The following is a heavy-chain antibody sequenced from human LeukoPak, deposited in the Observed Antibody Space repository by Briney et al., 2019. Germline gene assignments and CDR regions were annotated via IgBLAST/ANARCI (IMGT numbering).Heavy chain of an antibody. CDR3: ARVYYDSSGTGFFDI. Sequence: ASVKVSCKASGGTSSSYAISWVRQAPGQGLEWMGRIIPIFGIANYAQKFQGRVTITADKSTSTAYMELSSLRSEDTAVYYCARVYYDSSGTGFFDIWGQGTMVTVSS. CDR2: IIPIFGIA. J-gene: IGHJ3*02. D-gene: IGHD3-22*01. CDR1: GGTSSSYA. V-gene: IGHV1-69*04.